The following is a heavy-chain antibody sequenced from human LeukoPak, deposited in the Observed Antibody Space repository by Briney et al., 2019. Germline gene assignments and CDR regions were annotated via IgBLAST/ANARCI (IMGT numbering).Heavy chain of an antibody. CDR3: ARGRGDSSWYVGYYYYGMDV. Sequence: ASVKVSCKVSGYTLTELSMHWVRQAPGKGLEWMGGFDPEDGETIYAQKFQGRVTMTEDTSTDTAYMELSSLRSEDTAVYYCARGRGDSSWYVGYYYYGMDVWGQGTTVTVSS. CDR1: GYTLTELS. J-gene: IGHJ6*02. V-gene: IGHV1-24*01. D-gene: IGHD6-13*01. CDR2: FDPEDGET.